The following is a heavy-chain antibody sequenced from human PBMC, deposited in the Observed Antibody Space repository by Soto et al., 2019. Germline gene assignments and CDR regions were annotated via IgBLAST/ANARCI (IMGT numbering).Heavy chain of an antibody. Sequence: SGGSLRLSCAASGFTFSSYAMHWVRQAPGKGLEWVAVISYDGSNKYYADSVKGRFTISRDNSKNTLYLQMNSLRAEETAVYYCARDAGMRYSSSWYTRRFYYYYGMDVWGQGTTVTVSS. CDR3: ARDAGMRYSSSWYTRRFYYYYGMDV. CDR1: GFTFSSYA. J-gene: IGHJ6*02. CDR2: ISYDGSNK. V-gene: IGHV3-30-3*01. D-gene: IGHD6-13*01.